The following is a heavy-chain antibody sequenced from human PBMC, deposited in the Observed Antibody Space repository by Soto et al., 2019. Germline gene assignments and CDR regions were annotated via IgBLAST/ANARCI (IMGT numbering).Heavy chain of an antibody. V-gene: IGHV3-30-3*01. CDR2: ISYDGSNK. CDR3: ARDRGRGRFDP. CDR1: GFTFSSYA. J-gene: IGHJ5*02. Sequence: LRLSCAASGFTFSSYAMHWVRQAPGKGLEWVAVISYDGSNKYYADSVKGRFTISRDNSKNTLYLQMNSLRAEDTAVYYCARDRGRGRFDPWGQGTLVTVSS. D-gene: IGHD3-16*01.